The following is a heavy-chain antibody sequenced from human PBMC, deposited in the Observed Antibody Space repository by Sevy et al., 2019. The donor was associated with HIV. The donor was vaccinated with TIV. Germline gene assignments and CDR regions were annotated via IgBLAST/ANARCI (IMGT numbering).Heavy chain of an antibody. J-gene: IGHJ5*02. D-gene: IGHD4-17*01. CDR1: GGSISSSGYY. V-gene: IGHV4-39*01. Sequence: SETLSLTCTVSGGSISSSGYYWGWIRQPPGMGLEWLGSIYYSGSTYYNPSLMSRVTISVDTSKNQFSLKMNSVTAADTAVYYCARHPYGDYVGYFDPWGQGTLVTVSS. CDR3: ARHPYGDYVGYFDP. CDR2: IYYSGST.